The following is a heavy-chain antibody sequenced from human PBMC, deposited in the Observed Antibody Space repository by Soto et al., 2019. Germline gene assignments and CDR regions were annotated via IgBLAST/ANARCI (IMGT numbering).Heavy chain of an antibody. V-gene: IGHV3-30*18. D-gene: IGHD2-8*01. J-gene: IGHJ4*02. CDR3: ANDPPPRAWSYPDN. CDR2: ISYDGSDK. CDR1: GFTFSNYG. Sequence: QVQLVDSGGGVVQPGRSLRLSCAASGFTFSNYGMHWVRQAPGKGLEWVALISYDGSDKYYADSVKGRFTISRDNSKNTLYLQMPRPRTEDTAVYYWANDPPPRAWSYPDNWGQGPLVTVSS.